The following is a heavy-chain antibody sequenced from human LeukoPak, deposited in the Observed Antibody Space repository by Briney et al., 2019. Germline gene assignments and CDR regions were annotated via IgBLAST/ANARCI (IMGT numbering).Heavy chain of an antibody. D-gene: IGHD6-13*01. J-gene: IGHJ4*02. Sequence: SETLSLTCTVSGDSISSGDYYWSWIRQPAGKGLEWIGRISSSGSTNYIPSLKSRVTMSVDTSKNQFSLKLSSVTAADTAVYYCARTIASLIYSSSWSFDYWGQGTLVTVSS. V-gene: IGHV4-61*02. CDR1: GDSISSGDYY. CDR3: ARTIASLIYSSSWSFDY. CDR2: ISSSGST.